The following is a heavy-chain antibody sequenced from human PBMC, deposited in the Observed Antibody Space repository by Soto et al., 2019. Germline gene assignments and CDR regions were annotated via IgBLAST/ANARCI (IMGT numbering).Heavy chain of an antibody. Sequence: QVQLQESGPGLVKPSETLSITCNVSGGSMNTYYWTWIRKPPGKGLEWIGYVYYTGTTNYKPSLKSRVTISVDTSKNQFSLKLTSVTAADTAMYYCARASMTTIPMDVWGRGTMVTVSS. D-gene: IGHD4-17*01. CDR1: GGSMNTYY. CDR2: VYYTGTT. J-gene: IGHJ6*02. CDR3: ARASMTTIPMDV. V-gene: IGHV4-59*01.